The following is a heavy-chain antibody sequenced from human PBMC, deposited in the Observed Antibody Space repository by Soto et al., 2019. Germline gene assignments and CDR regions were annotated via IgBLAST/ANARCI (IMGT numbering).Heavy chain of an antibody. Sequence: PSETLSLTCTVSGGSINSYYWSWIRQPPAKGLEWIGYVYYTGSTNYNPSLKSRVTISMDTSKNQFSLKLSSVTAADTAVYYCARHDDCGGRPCSTGRWFDPWGQGILVTVSS. J-gene: IGHJ5*02. CDR1: GGSINSYY. V-gene: IGHV4-59*08. CDR3: ARHDDCGGRPCSTGRWFDP. CDR2: VYYTGST. D-gene: IGHD2-21*01.